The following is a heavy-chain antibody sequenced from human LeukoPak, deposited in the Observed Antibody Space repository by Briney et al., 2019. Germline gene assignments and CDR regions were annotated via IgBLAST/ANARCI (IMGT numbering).Heavy chain of an antibody. D-gene: IGHD4-11*01. V-gene: IGHV3-30*04. CDR1: GFTFSSYA. CDR3: ARDYGAYSNYFDY. J-gene: IGHJ4*02. CDR2: ISYDGRNK. Sequence: GGSLRLSCAAAGFTFSSYAMHWVRQAPGKGLEWVAVISYDGRNKYYADSVKGRFTISRDNSKNTLYLQMNSLRAEDTAVYYCARDYGAYSNYFDYWGQGTLVTVSS.